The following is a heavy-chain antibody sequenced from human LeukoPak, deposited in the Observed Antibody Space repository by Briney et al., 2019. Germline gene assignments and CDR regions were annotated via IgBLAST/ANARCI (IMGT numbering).Heavy chain of an antibody. Sequence: GESLKISCKGSGYSFTSYWIGWVRQTPGKGLEWMGIIYPGDSDTRYSPPFQGQVTISADKSISTAYLQWSSLKASDTAMYYCARQGYCGGDCYRGFDYWGQGTLVTVSS. J-gene: IGHJ4*02. D-gene: IGHD2-21*02. V-gene: IGHV5-51*01. CDR3: ARQGYCGGDCYRGFDY. CDR1: GYSFTSYW. CDR2: IYPGDSDT.